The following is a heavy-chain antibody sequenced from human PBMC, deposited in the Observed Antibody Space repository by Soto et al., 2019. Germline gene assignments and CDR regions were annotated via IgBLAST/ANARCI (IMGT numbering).Heavy chain of an antibody. J-gene: IGHJ5*02. CDR2: ISGSGGST. Sequence: EVQLLESGGGLVQPGGSLRLSCAASGFTFSSYAMSWVRQAPGKGLEWVSAISGSGGSTYYADSVKGRFTISRDNSKNTLYLQMNSLRAEDTAVYYCAKGPFYSTVTRNWFDPWGQGTLVTVSS. CDR1: GFTFSSYA. D-gene: IGHD4-17*01. CDR3: AKGPFYSTVTRNWFDP. V-gene: IGHV3-23*01.